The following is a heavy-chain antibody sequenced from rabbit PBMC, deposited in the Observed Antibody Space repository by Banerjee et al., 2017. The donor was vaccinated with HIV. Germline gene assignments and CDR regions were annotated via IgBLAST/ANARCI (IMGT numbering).Heavy chain of an antibody. CDR3: AGGSYYVGFNL. CDR2: IYGDSSGTT. CDR1: GFDFSGSYW. Sequence: QEQLVESGGGLVQPEGSLTLSCKASGFDFSGSYWMCWVRQAPGKRPEWIACIYGDSSGTTYYASWAKGRFTISKTSSTTVTLQMTSLTDADTATYFCAGGSYYVGFNLWGQGTLVTVS. V-gene: IGHV1S45*01. D-gene: IGHD8-1*01. J-gene: IGHJ4*01.